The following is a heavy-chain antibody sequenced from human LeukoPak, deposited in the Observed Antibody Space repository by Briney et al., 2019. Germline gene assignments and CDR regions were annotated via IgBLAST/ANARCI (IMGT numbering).Heavy chain of an antibody. Sequence: GGTLRLSCAASGFTFGSYGMSWVRQAPGKGLEWVSAISGSGGSTYYADSVKGRFTISRDNSKNTLYLQMNSLRAEDTAVYYCAKDQRYYDFWSGYYTDSYYFDYWGQGTLVTVSS. V-gene: IGHV3-23*01. CDR3: AKDQRYYDFWSGYYTDSYYFDY. CDR1: GFTFGSYG. D-gene: IGHD3-3*01. J-gene: IGHJ4*02. CDR2: ISGSGGST.